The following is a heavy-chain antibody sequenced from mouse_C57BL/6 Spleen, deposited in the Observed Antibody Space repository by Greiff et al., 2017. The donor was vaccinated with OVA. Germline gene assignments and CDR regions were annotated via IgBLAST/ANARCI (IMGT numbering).Heavy chain of an antibody. CDR3: ARIYGNYDWYFDV. CDR2: IYPGDGDT. CDR1: GYAFSSYW. Sequence: QVQLQQSGAELVKPGASVKISCKASGYAFSSYWMNWVKQRPGKGLEWIGQIYPGDGDTNYNGKFKGKATLTADKSSSTAYMQLSSLTSEDSAVYFCARIYGNYDWYFDVWGTGTTVTVSS. J-gene: IGHJ1*03. D-gene: IGHD2-1*01. V-gene: IGHV1-80*01.